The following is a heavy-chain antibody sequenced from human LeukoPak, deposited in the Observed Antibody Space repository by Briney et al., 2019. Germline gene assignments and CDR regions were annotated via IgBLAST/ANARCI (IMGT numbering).Heavy chain of an antibody. J-gene: IGHJ2*01. CDR2: ISAYNGNT. Sequence: ASVKVSCKASGYTLTSYGISWVRQAPGQGLEWMGWISAYNGNTNYAQKLQGRVTMTTDTSTSTAYMELRSLRSDDTAVYYCARDIVVVPAAISYFDLWGRGTLVTVSS. V-gene: IGHV1-18*01. CDR1: GYTLTSYG. D-gene: IGHD2-2*02. CDR3: ARDIVVVPAAISYFDL.